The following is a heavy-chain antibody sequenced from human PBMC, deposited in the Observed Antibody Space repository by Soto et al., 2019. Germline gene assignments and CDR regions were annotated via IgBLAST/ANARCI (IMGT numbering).Heavy chain of an antibody. Sequence: QIQLVQSGAEVKKPGASVKVSCKASGYTFTSYGITWVRQAPGQGLEWMGWISAYNGNTNYAQKLQGRVTMTTDTSTSTACMELRSLRSDDTAVYYCARDRGANCDILTGYPYWGQGTLVTVSS. CDR1: GYTFTSYG. J-gene: IGHJ4*02. V-gene: IGHV1-18*01. CDR3: ARDRGANCDILTGYPY. CDR2: ISAYNGNT. D-gene: IGHD3-9*01.